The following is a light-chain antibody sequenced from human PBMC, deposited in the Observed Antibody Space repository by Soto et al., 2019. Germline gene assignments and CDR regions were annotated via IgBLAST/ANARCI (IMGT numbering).Light chain of an antibody. Sequence: EIVMTQSPATLSVSPGERATLSCRASQSVSSNLAWYQQKRGQAPRLLIHGASTRAAGIPARFSGSGSGTEFTLTISNLKSEDFAVYYCQQYNNWPPWTFGQGTKVDIK. CDR3: QQYNNWPPWT. V-gene: IGKV3D-15*01. J-gene: IGKJ1*01. CDR2: GAS. CDR1: QSVSSN.